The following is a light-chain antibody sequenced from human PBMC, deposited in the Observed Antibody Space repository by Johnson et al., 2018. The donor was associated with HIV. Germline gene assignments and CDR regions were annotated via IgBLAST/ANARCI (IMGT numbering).Light chain of an antibody. CDR3: GTWDSGPGAGHI. CDR2: DNN. J-gene: IGLJ1*01. Sequence: QSVLTQPPSVSAAPGQKVTISCSGSSSNIGNNYVSWYQQLPGTAPKLLIYDNNKRPSGIPDRFSGSTSGTSATLGTTALQTGDEADYYCGTWDSGPGAGHIFGTGTKVTVL. CDR1: SSNIGNNY. V-gene: IGLV1-51*01.